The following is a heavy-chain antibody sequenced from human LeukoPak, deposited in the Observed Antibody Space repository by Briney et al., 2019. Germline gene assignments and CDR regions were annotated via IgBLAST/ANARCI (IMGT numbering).Heavy chain of an antibody. Sequence: GGSLRLSCAASGFTFSTYAMTWVRQAPGKGLEWVSAISGNSGSTYYADSVKGRFTISRDNSNNTLFLQMNSLSADDTAVYFCAKGPRAGLRYWYFDLWGRGSLVTVSS. D-gene: IGHD2-21*02. CDR3: AKGPRAGLRYWYFDL. CDR2: ISGNSGST. J-gene: IGHJ2*01. V-gene: IGHV3-23*01. CDR1: GFTFSTYA.